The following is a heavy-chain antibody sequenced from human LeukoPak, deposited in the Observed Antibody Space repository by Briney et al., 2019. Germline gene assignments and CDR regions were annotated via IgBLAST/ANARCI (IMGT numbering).Heavy chain of an antibody. CDR2: ISGGGGST. CDR1: GFTFSSYA. CDR3: AKDQMGLRFLEWLSPFDY. J-gene: IGHJ4*02. D-gene: IGHD3-3*01. V-gene: IGHV3-23*01. Sequence: PGGSLRLSCAASGFTFSSYAMSWVRQAPGKGLEWVSAISGGGGSTYYADSVKGRFTISRDNSKNTLYLQMNSLRAEDTAVYYCAKDQMGLRFLEWLSPFDYWGQGTLVTVSS.